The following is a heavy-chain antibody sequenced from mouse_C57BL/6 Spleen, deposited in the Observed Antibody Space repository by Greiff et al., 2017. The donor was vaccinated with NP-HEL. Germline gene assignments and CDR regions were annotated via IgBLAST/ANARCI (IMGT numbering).Heavy chain of an antibody. CDR3: ARLGDGYLYAMDY. J-gene: IGHJ4*01. Sequence: EVQLQQSGPELVKPGDSVKISCKASGYSFTGYFMNWVMQSHGKSLEWIGRINPYNGDTFYNQKFKGKATLTVDKSSSTAHMELRSLTSEDSAVYYCARLGDGYLYAMDYWGQGTSVTVSS. CDR1: GYSFTGYF. CDR2: INPYNGDT. D-gene: IGHD2-3*01. V-gene: IGHV1-20*01.